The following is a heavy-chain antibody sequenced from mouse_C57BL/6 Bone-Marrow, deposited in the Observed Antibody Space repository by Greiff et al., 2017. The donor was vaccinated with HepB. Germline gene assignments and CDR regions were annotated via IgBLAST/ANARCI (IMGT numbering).Heavy chain of an antibody. D-gene: IGHD1-1*01. Sequence: EVQLVESGGGLVKPGGSLKLSCAASGFTFSDYGMHWVRQAPEKGLEWVAYISSGSSTIYYADTVKGRFTISRDNAKNTLFLKMTSLRSEDTAMYYCARAATVVATPFDYWGQGTTLTVSS. CDR3: ARAATVVATPFDY. CDR2: ISSGSSTI. CDR1: GFTFSDYG. J-gene: IGHJ2*01. V-gene: IGHV5-17*01.